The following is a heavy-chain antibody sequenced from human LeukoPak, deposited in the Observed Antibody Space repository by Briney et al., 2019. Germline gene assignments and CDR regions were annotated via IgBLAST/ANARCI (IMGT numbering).Heavy chain of an antibody. J-gene: IGHJ3*01. Sequence: GGSLRLSCAVSGITFSTYAVSWVRQAPGKGPEWVSTISGNARHTFYADSVRGRFTISRDNSKNTLFLQMDTLRVEDTAIYYCAKDPHYYDTDSLLNPGSFDVWGQGTMVTVSS. V-gene: IGHV3-23*01. D-gene: IGHD3-22*01. CDR3: AKDPHYYDTDSLLNPGSFDV. CDR1: GITFSTYA. CDR2: ISGNARHT.